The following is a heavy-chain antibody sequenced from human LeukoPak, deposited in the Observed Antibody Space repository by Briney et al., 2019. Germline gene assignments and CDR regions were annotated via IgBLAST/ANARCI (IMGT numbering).Heavy chain of an antibody. CDR3: AKDQWLVPRGAFDI. J-gene: IGHJ3*02. D-gene: IGHD6-19*01. CDR2: ISGSGGSS. V-gene: IGHV3-23*01. CDR1: GFTFSSYA. Sequence: HPGGSLRLSCAASGFTFSSYAMSWVRQAPGKGLEWVSAISGSGGSSYYADSVKGRFTISRDNSKNTLCLQMNSLRAEDTAVYYCAKDQWLVPRGAFDIWGQGTMVTVSS.